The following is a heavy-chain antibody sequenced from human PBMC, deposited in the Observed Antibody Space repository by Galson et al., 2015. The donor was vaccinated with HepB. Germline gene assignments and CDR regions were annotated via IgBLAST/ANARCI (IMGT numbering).Heavy chain of an antibody. CDR1: GFTFSGYT. CDR3: AKDVMSGGFPYGVDA. J-gene: IGHJ6*02. Sequence: SLRLSCAASGFTFSGYTMTWVRQTPRRGLEWVTSIGASDNSTFYADSVKGRFTTSRDNSKNTLYLQMDSLRVEDTALYYCAKDVMSGGFPYGVDAWGQGTPVTVS. D-gene: IGHD6-25*01. V-gene: IGHV3-23*01. CDR2: IGASDNST.